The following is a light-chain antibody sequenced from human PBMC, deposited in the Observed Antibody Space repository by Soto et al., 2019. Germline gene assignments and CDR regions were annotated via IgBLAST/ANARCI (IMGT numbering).Light chain of an antibody. CDR3: STYTNSSTLGV. CDR2: DVS. Sequence: QSVLTQPASVSGSPGQSITISCTGTSSDVGGYNYVSWYQQPPGKAPKLMIYDVSNRPSGVSNRFSGSKSGNTASLTISGLQAEDEADYYCSTYTNSSTLGVFGTGTKVTV. V-gene: IGLV2-14*01. J-gene: IGLJ1*01. CDR1: SSDVGGYNY.